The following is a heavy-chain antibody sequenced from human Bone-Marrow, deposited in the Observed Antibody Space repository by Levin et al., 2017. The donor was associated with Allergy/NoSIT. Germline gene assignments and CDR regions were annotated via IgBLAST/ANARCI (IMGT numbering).Heavy chain of an antibody. D-gene: IGHD3-16*01. CDR1: GFTFSNAW. CDR2: IKSKTDGGTT. CDR3: SCSWGYYGMDV. J-gene: IGHJ6*02. V-gene: IGHV3-15*01. Sequence: GGSLRLSCAASGFTFSNAWMSWVRQAPGKGLEWVGRIKSKTDGGTTDYAAPVKGRFTISRDDSKNTLYLQMNSLKTEDTAVYYCSCSWGYYGMDVWGQGTTVTVSS.